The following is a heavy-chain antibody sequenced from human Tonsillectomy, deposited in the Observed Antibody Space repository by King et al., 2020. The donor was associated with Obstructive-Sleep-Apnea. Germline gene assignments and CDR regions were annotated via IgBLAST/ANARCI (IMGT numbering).Heavy chain of an antibody. J-gene: IGHJ4*02. CDR3: AEGSDSSGRLQLDY. V-gene: IGHV3-30*18. CDR1: GFTFSSYG. Sequence: QLVQSGGGVVQPGRSLRLSCAASGFTFSSYGMHWVRQAPGKGLEWVAVISYDGSNKYYADPVQGRFTISRDNSKNTLYLQMNSLRAEDTAFYYCAEGSDSSGRLQLDYWGQGTLVTVSS. CDR2: ISYDGSNK. D-gene: IGHD6-19*01.